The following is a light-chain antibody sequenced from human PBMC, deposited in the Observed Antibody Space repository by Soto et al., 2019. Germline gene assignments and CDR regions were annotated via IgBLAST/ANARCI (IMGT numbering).Light chain of an antibody. CDR2: DVS. J-gene: IGLJ1*01. CDR1: SSDVGGYNY. CDR3: TSHTSSSTSYV. Sequence: QSALTQPASVSGSPGQSITISCTGTSSDVGGYNYVFWYQQHPGKAPKLMIYDVSNRPSEVSNRFSGSKSGNTASLPISGLQAEHESDYYCTSHTSSSTSYVFGTGTKVTVL. V-gene: IGLV2-14*01.